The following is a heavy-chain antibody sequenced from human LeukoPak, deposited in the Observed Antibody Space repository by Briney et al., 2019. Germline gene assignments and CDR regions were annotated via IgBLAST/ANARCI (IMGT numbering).Heavy chain of an antibody. CDR2: ISSSSSTI. CDR3: ARGSSNKGFDY. V-gene: IGHV3-48*04. Sequence: PGGSLRLSCAASGFMFSSYSMNWVRQAPGKGLEWVSYISSSSSTIYYADSVKGRFTISRDNAKNSLYLQMSSLRAEDTAVYYCARGSSNKGFDYWGQGTLVTVSS. J-gene: IGHJ4*02. CDR1: GFMFSSYS.